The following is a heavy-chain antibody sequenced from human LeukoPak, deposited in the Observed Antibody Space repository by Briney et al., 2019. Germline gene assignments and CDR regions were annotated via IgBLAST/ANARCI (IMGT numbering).Heavy chain of an antibody. CDR1: GFTFSSYG. CDR2: IRYDGSNK. D-gene: IGHD3-10*01. J-gene: IGHJ4*02. CDR3: AKASGALIGINMIRGRWYFNY. Sequence: PGGSLRLSCAPSGFTFSSYGMHWVRQAPGKGLEWVAFIRYDGSNKYYADSVKGRFTISRDNSKNTLYLQMNSLRAEDTAVYYCAKASGALIGINMIRGRWYFNYGGRGPLVP. V-gene: IGHV3-30*02.